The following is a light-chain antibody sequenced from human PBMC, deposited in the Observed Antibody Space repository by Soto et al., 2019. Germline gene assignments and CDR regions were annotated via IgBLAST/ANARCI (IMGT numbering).Light chain of an antibody. CDR2: AAS. CDR3: QQYYSYPPT. J-gene: IGKJ3*01. Sequence: AIRMTQSPSSFSASTGDGVTITCRASQGISSYLAWYQQKPGKAPKLLIYAASTLQSGVPSRFSGSGSGTVFTFTISCLQSEDFATYYCQQYYSYPPTFGPGTKVDIK. V-gene: IGKV1-8*01. CDR1: QGISSY.